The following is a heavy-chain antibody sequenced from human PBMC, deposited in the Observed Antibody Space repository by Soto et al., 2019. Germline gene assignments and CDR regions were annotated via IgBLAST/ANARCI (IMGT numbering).Heavy chain of an antibody. J-gene: IGHJ4*02. CDR3: ARRGNRYCSGGSCDDY. Sequence: SETLSLTCTVSGGSISSYYWSWIRQPPGKGLEWIGYIYYSGSTNYNPSLKSRVTISVDTSKNQFSLKLSSVTAADTAVYYCARRGNRYCSGGSCDDYSGQGTLVPVSS. D-gene: IGHD2-15*01. CDR2: IYYSGST. CDR1: GGSISSYY. V-gene: IGHV4-59*01.